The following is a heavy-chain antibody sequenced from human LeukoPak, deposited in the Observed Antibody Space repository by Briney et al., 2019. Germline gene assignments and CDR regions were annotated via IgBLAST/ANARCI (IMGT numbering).Heavy chain of an antibody. Sequence: SETLSLTCTVSGDSISAYYWSWIRQTPGKGLEWIAFIHSSGTTNSNPSLKSRVSISVDTSNNQFSLSVNSVTAADTAVYYCARGGASSEWFDPWGQGTLVTVSS. CDR1: GDSISAYY. D-gene: IGHD6-25*01. CDR3: ARGGASSEWFDP. CDR2: IHSSGTT. V-gene: IGHV4-59*01. J-gene: IGHJ5*02.